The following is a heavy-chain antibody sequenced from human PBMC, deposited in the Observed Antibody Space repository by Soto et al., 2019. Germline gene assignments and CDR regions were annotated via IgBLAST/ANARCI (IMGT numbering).Heavy chain of an antibody. V-gene: IGHV3-33*01. CDR3: ATGEGTFDY. CDR1: GFTFDSHG. CDR2: IWGDASKT. J-gene: IGHJ4*02. Sequence: PGGSLRLSWVASGFTFDSHGMHWVRQAPGKGLEWVAIIWGDASKTYYANSAKGRFTISRDNSKNTAYLEMNSVRADDTAVYYCATGEGTFDYWGQGALVTVSS.